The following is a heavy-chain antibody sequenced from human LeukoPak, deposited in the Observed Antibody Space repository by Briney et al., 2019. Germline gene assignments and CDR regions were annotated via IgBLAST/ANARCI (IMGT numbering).Heavy chain of an antibody. J-gene: IGHJ4*02. Sequence: SETLSLTCTVSGGSISSYYWSWIRQPPGKGLEWIGYIYYSGSTNYNPSLKSRVTISVDTSKNQFSLKLSSVTAADTAVYYCARDRVVGDYATDWGQGTLVTVSS. CDR2: IYYSGST. CDR3: ARDRVVGDYATD. CDR1: GGSISSYY. V-gene: IGHV4-59*01. D-gene: IGHD4-17*01.